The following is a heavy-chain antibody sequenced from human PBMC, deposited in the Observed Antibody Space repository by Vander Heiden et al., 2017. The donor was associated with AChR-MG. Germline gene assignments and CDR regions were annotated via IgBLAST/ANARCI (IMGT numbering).Heavy chain of an antibody. CDR1: GGTFSSYA. D-gene: IGHD5-18*01. CDR3: TRTAYRGYSYGYSDY. Sequence: QVQLVQSGAEVKKPWSSVKVSCKASGGTFSSYAIGWGRQAPGQGMEWSGGIIPNGGTANSAQKFQGRGTITADESTSTAYMGRSSLRSEDTAVYYCTRTAYRGYSYGYSDYGGQGTLVTVSS. J-gene: IGHJ4*02. CDR2: IIPNGGTA. V-gene: IGHV1-69*01.